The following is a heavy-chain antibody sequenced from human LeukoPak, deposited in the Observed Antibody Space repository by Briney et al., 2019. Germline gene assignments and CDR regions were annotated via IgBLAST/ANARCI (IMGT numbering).Heavy chain of an antibody. J-gene: IGHJ5*02. CDR3: ARAKWVSSTTCYGA. V-gene: IGHV1-2*02. Sequence: GASVKVSCKASGYTFTCYYIHCVRQAPGQGREGMGWINPNSGDTNYAQKFQGRVTITSDTSISTAYMELSSLKSDDTAVYYCARAKWVSSTTCYGAWGQGTLVTVSS. CDR1: GYTFTCYY. CDR2: INPNSGDT. D-gene: IGHD2-2*01.